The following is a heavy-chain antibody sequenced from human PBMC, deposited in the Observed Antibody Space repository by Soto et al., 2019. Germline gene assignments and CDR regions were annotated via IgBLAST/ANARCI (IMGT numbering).Heavy chain of an antibody. CDR2: IYYSGST. J-gene: IGHJ5*02. D-gene: IGHD3-3*01. Sequence: ETLSLTCTVSGGSISSYYWSWIRQPPGKGLEWIGYIYYSGSTNYNPSLKSRFTISVDTSKNLFSLKLSSVTAADTAVYYCARDDDFWSGYRFDPWGQGTLVTVSS. V-gene: IGHV4-59*01. CDR1: GGSISSYY. CDR3: ARDDDFWSGYRFDP.